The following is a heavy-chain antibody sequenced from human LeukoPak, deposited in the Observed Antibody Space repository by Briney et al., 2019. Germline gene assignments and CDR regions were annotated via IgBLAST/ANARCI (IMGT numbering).Heavy chain of an antibody. CDR3: ARDEKSGSYSAEYFQH. J-gene: IGHJ1*01. CDR2: ISSSGSTI. D-gene: IGHD1-26*01. Sequence: PGGSLRLSCAASGFTFSDYYMSWIRQAPGKGLEWVSYISSSGSTIYYADSVKGRFTISRDNAKNSLYLQMNSLRAEDTAVYYCARDEKSGSYSAEYFQHWGQGTLVTVSS. V-gene: IGHV3-11*04. CDR1: GFTFSDYY.